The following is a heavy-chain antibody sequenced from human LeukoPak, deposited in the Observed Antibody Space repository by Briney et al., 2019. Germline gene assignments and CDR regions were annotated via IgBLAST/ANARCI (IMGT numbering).Heavy chain of an antibody. CDR2: IIPILGLA. V-gene: IGHV1-69*04. D-gene: IGHD3-22*01. J-gene: IGHJ3*02. CDR1: GGTFSSYI. Sequence: SVNVSCMASGGTFSSYIISWVRQAPGQGLEWMGRIIPILGLANYAQKFQGRVTINADKSTSTAYMELSSLRSEDTAVYYCARDSNYYDSSGYYGDAFDIWGQGTMVTVSS. CDR3: ARDSNYYDSSGYYGDAFDI.